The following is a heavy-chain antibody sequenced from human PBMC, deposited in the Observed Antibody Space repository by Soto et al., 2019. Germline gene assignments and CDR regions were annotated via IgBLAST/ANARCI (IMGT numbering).Heavy chain of an antibody. D-gene: IGHD6-13*01. J-gene: IGHJ6*02. V-gene: IGHV3-33*01. Sequence: PGGSLRLSCTASGFTFGDYAMSWVRQAPGKGLEWVAVIWYDGSNKYYADSVKGRFTISRDNSKNTLYLQMNSLRAEDTAVYYCARERVYSSSWYYYYYGMDVWGQGTTVTVSS. CDR3: ARERVYSSSWYYYYYGMDV. CDR1: GFTFGDYA. CDR2: IWYDGSNK.